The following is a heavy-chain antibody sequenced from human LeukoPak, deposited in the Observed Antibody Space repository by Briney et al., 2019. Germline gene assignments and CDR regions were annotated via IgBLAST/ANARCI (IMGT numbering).Heavy chain of an antibody. CDR1: GYTFTSYD. V-gene: IGHV1-8*01. CDR2: MNPNSGNT. J-gene: IGHJ6*03. D-gene: IGHD3-10*01. CDR3: ARWGWLGDYYYMDV. Sequence: ASVKVSCKASGYTFTSYDINWVRQATGQGLEWMGWMNPNSGNTGYAQKFQGRVTMTRNTSISTAYMELSSLRSEDTAAYYCARWGWLGDYYYMDVWGKGTTVTVSS.